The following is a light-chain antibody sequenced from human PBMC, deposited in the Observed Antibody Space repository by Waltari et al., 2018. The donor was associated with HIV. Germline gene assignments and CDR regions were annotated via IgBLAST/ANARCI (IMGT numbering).Light chain of an antibody. V-gene: IGLV2-23*02. J-gene: IGLJ2*01. Sequence: QSALTQPASLSGSPVQSITISFTGTTSDIGSYNLVSCYPQHPCTAPKLMISEVNKRTSGVSNRFSGSKSGNTASLTISGLQAEDEADYYCSSYATAGTYVLFGGGTKLTVL. CDR2: EVN. CDR1: TSDIGSYNL. CDR3: SSYATAGTYVL.